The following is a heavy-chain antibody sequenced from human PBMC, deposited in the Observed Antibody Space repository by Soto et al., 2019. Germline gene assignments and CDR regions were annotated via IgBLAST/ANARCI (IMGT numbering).Heavy chain of an antibody. CDR1: GGSVSSDNYY. CDR3: ASWYSSTWSNFDY. D-gene: IGHD6-13*01. Sequence: PSETLSLTCTVSGGSVSSDNYYWNWIRQPPGKGLEWIGYIYYGGSTNYNPSLKSRVTISVDTSKNQFSLKLNSVTAADTAVYYCASWYSSTWSNFDYWGQGTLVTVSS. CDR2: IYYGGST. V-gene: IGHV4-61*01. J-gene: IGHJ4*02.